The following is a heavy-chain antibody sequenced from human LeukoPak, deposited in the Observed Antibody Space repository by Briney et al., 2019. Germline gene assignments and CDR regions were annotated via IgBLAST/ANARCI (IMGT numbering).Heavy chain of an antibody. V-gene: IGHV3-74*01. CDR1: GFTLSDYW. CDR2: ISPDGRNI. CDR3: ATFAGVVPGGLLL. J-gene: IGHJ6*04. Sequence: GGSLRLSCAASGFTLSDYWMNWVRQAPGKGPVWVSHISPDGRNIAYADSVKGRFTISRDSAKNTLYLQMNSLRAEDTAVYYCATFAGVVPGGLLLWGKGTTVIVSS. D-gene: IGHD2-2*01.